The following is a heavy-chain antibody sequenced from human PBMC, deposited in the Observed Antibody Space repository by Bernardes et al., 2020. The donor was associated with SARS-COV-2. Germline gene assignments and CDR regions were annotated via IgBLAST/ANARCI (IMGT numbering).Heavy chain of an antibody. V-gene: IGHV4-59*01. CDR2: TDNTGT. D-gene: IGHD3-16*01. Sequence: SETLSLTCTVSGASISSNHWSWIRQPPGKGLEWIGKTDNTGTYYDPSLKSRVTISLDTPRNQLSLSLTSVTAADTAVYYCATYNAGEGGRGYWGQGTLVTVSS. J-gene: IGHJ4*02. CDR1: GASISSNH. CDR3: ATYNAGEGGRGY.